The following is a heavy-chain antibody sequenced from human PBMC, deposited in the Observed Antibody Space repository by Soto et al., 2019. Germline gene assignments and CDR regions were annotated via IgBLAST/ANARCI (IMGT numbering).Heavy chain of an antibody. CDR1: GYSFTSLD. CDR3: ARGVSAGVDY. V-gene: IGHV1-8*01. Sequence: QVQLVQSGAEVREPGASVKVSCKASGYSFTSLDINWVRQTAGQGLEWMGWMQPRTGRTGYAPKFQGRVTMTRDTSINTAYMELPPLTSDDTSFYYCARGVSAGVDYWGQGTLVTVSS. J-gene: IGHJ4*02. CDR2: MQPRTGRT. D-gene: IGHD1-26*01.